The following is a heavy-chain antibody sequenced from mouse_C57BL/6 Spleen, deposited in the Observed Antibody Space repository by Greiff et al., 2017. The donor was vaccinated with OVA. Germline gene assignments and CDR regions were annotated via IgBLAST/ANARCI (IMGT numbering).Heavy chain of an antibody. D-gene: IGHD2-1*01. Sequence: EVQGVESGPELVKPGASVKISCKASGYSFTDYNMNWVKQSNGKSLEWIGVINPNYGTTSYNQKFKGKATLTVDQSSSTAYMQLNSLTSEDSAVYYCARFDGNYADYAMDYWGQGTSVTVSS. CDR2: INPNYGTT. CDR3: ARFDGNYADYAMDY. J-gene: IGHJ4*01. V-gene: IGHV1-39*01. CDR1: GYSFTDYN.